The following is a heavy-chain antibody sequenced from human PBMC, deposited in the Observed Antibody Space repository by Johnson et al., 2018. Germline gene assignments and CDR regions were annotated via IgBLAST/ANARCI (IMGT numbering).Heavy chain of an antibody. J-gene: IGHJ3*02. CDR1: GYTFTSYY. D-gene: IGHD6-25*01. Sequence: QVQLVESGAEVKKXGASVKVSCKASGYTFTSYYMHWVRQAPGQGLEWMGIINPSGGSTSYAQTFQGRVTMTRDTSTSTVYMERSSRRSEDTAVYYCARAATEGAFDIWGQGTMVTVSS. V-gene: IGHV1-46*01. CDR2: INPSGGST. CDR3: ARAATEGAFDI.